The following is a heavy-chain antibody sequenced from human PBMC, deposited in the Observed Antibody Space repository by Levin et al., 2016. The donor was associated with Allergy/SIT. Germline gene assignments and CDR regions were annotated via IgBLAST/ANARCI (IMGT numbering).Heavy chain of an antibody. J-gene: IGHJ4*02. Sequence: GESLKISCEVSGLTFSSYAMTWVRQAPGKGLEWVSAISGSGSNTYYADSVRGRFTVSRDNFKNTLYLQMNNVGAEDTATYFCKVTGDPTRDYWGQGTLVTVSS. CDR3: KVTGDPTRDY. D-gene: IGHD7-27*01. CDR2: ISGSGSNT. CDR1: GLTFSSYA. V-gene: IGHV3-23*01.